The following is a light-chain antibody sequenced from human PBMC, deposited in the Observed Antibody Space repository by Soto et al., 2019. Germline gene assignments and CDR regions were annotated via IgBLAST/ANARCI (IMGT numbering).Light chain of an antibody. Sequence: QSALTQPRSVSGSPGQSVTISCTGTSSDVGGFNSVSWYQQHPGKAPKLMIYDVNKRPSGVPDRFSGSKSGSTASLTISGLQAEDEADYYCCSYAGSYSYDCATGTKVTVL. CDR2: DVN. V-gene: IGLV2-11*01. CDR3: CSYAGSYSYD. J-gene: IGLJ1*01. CDR1: SSDVGGFNS.